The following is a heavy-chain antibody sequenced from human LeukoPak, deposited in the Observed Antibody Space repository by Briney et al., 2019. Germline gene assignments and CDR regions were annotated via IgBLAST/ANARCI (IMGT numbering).Heavy chain of an antibody. J-gene: IGHJ4*02. CDR1: GFTFDDYA. V-gene: IGHV3-9*03. CDR3: AKDIAQSIEANAIDY. D-gene: IGHD6-6*01. Sequence: GGSLRLSCAASGFTFDDYAMHWVRQAPGKGLEWVSGISWNSGSLGYADSVKGRFTISRDNAKNSLFLQTNSLRTEDMALYYCAKDIAQSIEANAIDYWGQGTLVTVSS. CDR2: ISWNSGSL.